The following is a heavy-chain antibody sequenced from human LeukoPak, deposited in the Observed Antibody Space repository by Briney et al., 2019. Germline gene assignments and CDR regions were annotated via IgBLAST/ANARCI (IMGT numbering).Heavy chain of an antibody. CDR3: ARDLVPDCSSTSCYGNYYYYGMDV. J-gene: IGHJ6*02. Sequence: ASVKVSCKASGGTFSSYAISWVRQAPGQGLEWMGRIIPILGIANYAQKFQGRVTITADKSTSTAYMELSSLRSEDTAVYYCARDLVPDCSSTSCYGNYYYYGMDVWGQGTTVTVSS. V-gene: IGHV1-69*04. D-gene: IGHD2-2*01. CDR1: GGTFSSYA. CDR2: IIPILGIA.